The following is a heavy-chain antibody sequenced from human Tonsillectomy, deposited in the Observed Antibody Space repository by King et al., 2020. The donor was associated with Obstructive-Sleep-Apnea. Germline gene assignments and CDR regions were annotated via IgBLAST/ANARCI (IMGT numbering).Heavy chain of an antibody. CDR3: ATIAARPYGLDV. Sequence: QLQESGPGLVKPSETLSLTCTVSGGSISSSSYYWGWIRQPPGKGLEWIGSIYYSGSTYYNPSLKSRVTISVDTSKNQFSLRLSSVTAAATAVYYCATIAARPYGLDVWGQGTTVTVSS. V-gene: IGHV4-39*07. D-gene: IGHD6-6*01. J-gene: IGHJ6*02. CDR1: GGSISSSSYY. CDR2: IYYSGST.